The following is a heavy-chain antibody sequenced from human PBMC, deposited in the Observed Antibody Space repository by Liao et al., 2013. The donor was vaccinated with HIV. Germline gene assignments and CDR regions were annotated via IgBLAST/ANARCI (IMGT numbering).Heavy chain of an antibody. CDR3: ARAEYYFETSGXGLDI. Sequence: QVQLQESGPGLVKPSETLSLTCTVSGGSISSYYWSWIRQPAGKGLEWIGRIYTSGSTNYNPSLKSRVTMSVDTSKNQFSLRLSSVTTADTAVYYCARAEYYFETSGXGLDIWGQGTMVTVSS. J-gene: IGHJ3*02. V-gene: IGHV4-4*07. D-gene: IGHD3-22*01. CDR2: IYTSGST. CDR1: GGSISSYY.